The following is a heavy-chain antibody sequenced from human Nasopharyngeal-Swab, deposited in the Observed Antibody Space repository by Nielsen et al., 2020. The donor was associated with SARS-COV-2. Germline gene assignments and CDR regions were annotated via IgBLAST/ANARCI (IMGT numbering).Heavy chain of an antibody. J-gene: IGHJ4*02. CDR3: TTDFYFDY. Sequence: WIRQPPGKGLEWLGRIGDKDHNYATTYGASVKGRFTLSRDDSKNTAFLQMDSLKTEDTALYYCTTDFYFDYWDQGTLVTVSS. V-gene: IGHV3-73*01. CDR2: IGDKDHNYAT.